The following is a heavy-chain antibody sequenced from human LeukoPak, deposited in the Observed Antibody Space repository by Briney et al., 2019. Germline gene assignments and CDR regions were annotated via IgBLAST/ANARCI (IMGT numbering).Heavy chain of an antibody. CDR1: GGSISSYY. CDR3: ARILTYASGSYFDY. D-gene: IGHD3-10*01. CDR2: ISYSGST. J-gene: IGHJ4*02. Sequence: SETLSLTCTVSGGSISSYYWSWIRQPPGKGLEWIGYISYSGSTNFNPSLKSRVTISVDTSKNQFSLKLSSVTAADTAVYYCARILTYASGSYFDYWGQGTLVTVSS. V-gene: IGHV4-59*01.